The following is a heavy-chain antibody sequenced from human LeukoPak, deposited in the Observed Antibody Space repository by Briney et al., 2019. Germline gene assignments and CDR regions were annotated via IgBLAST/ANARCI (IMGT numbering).Heavy chain of an antibody. J-gene: IGHJ4*02. Sequence: GGSLRLSCSASGFTFSSYAMHWVRQAPGKGLEYVSSVCSKGGSKYYADSVKGRFTISRDNSKHTLYLQMSSLRAEDTAVYYCVKALRSSSGLSGDLGYWGQGTLVTVSS. CDR3: VKALRSSSGLSGDLGY. CDR2: VCSKGGSK. D-gene: IGHD6-6*01. CDR1: GFTFSSYA. V-gene: IGHV3-64D*09.